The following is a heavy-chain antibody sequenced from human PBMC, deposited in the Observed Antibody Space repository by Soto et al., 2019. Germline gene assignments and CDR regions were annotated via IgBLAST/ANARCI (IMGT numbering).Heavy chain of an antibody. V-gene: IGHV4-59*01. D-gene: IGHD6-19*01. CDR1: VDSISSYY. CDR2: IYYSGST. J-gene: IGHJ4*02. CDR3: ARSSGWHYFDY. Sequence: ASETLSLTCTVSVDSISSYYWSWIRQPPGKGLEWIGYIYYSGSTNYNPSLKSRVTISVDTSKNQFSLKLSSVTAADTAVYYCARSSGWHYFDYWGQGTLVTVSS.